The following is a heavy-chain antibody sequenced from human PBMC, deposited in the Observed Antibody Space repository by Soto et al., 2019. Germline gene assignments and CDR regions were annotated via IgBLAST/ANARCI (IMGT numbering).Heavy chain of an antibody. D-gene: IGHD7-27*01. Sequence: SETLSLTCTVSGGSISSYYWSWIRQHPGKGLEWIGYIYYSGSTNYNPSLKSRVTISVDTSKNQFSLKLSSVTTADTAVYYCARTGLLGYDFFDYWGQGALVTVSS. CDR3: ARTGLLGYDFFDY. V-gene: IGHV4-59*01. CDR2: IYYSGST. J-gene: IGHJ4*02. CDR1: GGSISSYY.